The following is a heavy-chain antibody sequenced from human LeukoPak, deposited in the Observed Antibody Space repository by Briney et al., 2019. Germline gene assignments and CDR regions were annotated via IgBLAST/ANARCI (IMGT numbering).Heavy chain of an antibody. J-gene: IGHJ4*02. V-gene: IGHV3-48*03. CDR2: IRSSGNTI. D-gene: IGHD2-15*01. CDR3: ARDGCSDGSCED. CDR1: GFTFSSYE. Sequence: GGSLRLSCAASGFTFSSYEMNWVRQAPGKGLEWLSYIRSSGNTIYYADSVKGRFTISRDNAKNSLYLQMGSLRAEDTAVYYCARDGCSDGSCEDWGQGTLVTVSS.